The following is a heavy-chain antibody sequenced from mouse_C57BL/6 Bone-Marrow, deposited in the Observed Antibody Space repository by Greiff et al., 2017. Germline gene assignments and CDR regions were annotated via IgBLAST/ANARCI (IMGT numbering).Heavy chain of an antibody. J-gene: IGHJ4*01. CDR1: GFTFSSYA. Sequence: EVQGVESGEGLVKPGGSLKLSCAASGFTFSSYAMSWVRQTPEKRLEWVAYISSGGDYIYYADTVKGRFTISRDNARNTLYLQMISLKSEDTAMYYGTRITTVVYYYAMDYWGQGTSVTVSS. CDR3: TRITTVVYYYAMDY. CDR2: ISSGGDYI. V-gene: IGHV5-9-1*02. D-gene: IGHD1-1*01.